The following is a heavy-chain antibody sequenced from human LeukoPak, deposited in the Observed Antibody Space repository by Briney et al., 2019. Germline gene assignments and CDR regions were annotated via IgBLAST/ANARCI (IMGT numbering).Heavy chain of an antibody. CDR2: ISGSSYYI. V-gene: IGHV3-21*04. Sequence: SGGSLRLSCVASGFTFSSYTMNWVRQTPGKGLEWVSSISGSSYYIYYADSVRGRFTISRDNAENSVYLQMNSLRAEDTAVYYCARSRDGYPDYWGQGTLVTVSS. CDR1: GFTFSSYT. J-gene: IGHJ4*02. D-gene: IGHD5-24*01. CDR3: ARSRDGYPDY.